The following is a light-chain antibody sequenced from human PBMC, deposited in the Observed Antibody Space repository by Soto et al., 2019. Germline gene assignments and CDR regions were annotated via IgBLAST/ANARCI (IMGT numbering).Light chain of an antibody. Sequence: QTTHPPPGLSSAVGARVTITSRASQGISNYLAWYQQKTGKVPQXXIYAASTLQSGVPSRFSGSGYGTDFNLTISSLQPEDIATYYCQKHDRAPQTFGQGTKVDIK. CDR2: AAS. CDR3: QKHDRAPQT. J-gene: IGKJ1*01. V-gene: IGKV1-27*01. CDR1: QGISNY.